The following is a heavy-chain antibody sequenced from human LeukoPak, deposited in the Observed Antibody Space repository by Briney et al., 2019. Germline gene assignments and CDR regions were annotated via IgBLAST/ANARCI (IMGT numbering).Heavy chain of an antibody. J-gene: IGHJ5*02. V-gene: IGHV3-23*01. Sequence: PGGSLRLSCAASGFTFSSYAMSWVRQAPGKGLEWVSAISGSGGSTYYADSVKGRFTISRDNSKNTLYLQMNSLRSEDTAVYYCARAGCSGGSCYGIYNWFDPWGQGTLVTVSS. CDR1: GFTFSSYA. CDR2: ISGSGGST. CDR3: ARAGCSGGSCYGIYNWFDP. D-gene: IGHD2-15*01.